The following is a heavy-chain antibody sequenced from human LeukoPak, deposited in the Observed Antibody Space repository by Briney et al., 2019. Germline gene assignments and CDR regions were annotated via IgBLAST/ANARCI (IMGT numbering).Heavy chain of an antibody. V-gene: IGHV3-33*06. CDR1: GFTFSHYG. CDR2: IWSDASDE. Sequence: PGRSLRLSCAASGFTFSHYGMHWVRQAPGTGLEWVAVIWSDASDEYYAKSGKGRFTISRDNFNNTVYLQMNSLRADDTAVYYCAKDAQRGFDYSNSLDYWGQGTRVTVSS. J-gene: IGHJ4*02. CDR3: AKDAQRGFDYSNSLDY. D-gene: IGHD4-11*01.